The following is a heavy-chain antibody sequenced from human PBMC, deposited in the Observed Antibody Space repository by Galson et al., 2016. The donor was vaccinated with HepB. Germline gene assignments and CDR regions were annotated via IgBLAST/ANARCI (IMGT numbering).Heavy chain of an antibody. V-gene: IGHV1-18*01. D-gene: IGHD3-10*01. CDR3: ARDRDNYGSGSDY. CDR2: ITTYSGDT. J-gene: IGHJ4*02. CDR1: GYGFTSHS. Sequence: SVKVSCKASGYGFTSHSISWVRQAPGQGLEWMGYITTYSGDTYYAPNLQGRVTMTTDTSTRTAYMELRSLRSDDTAVYYCARDRDNYGSGSDYWGQGTLVTVSS.